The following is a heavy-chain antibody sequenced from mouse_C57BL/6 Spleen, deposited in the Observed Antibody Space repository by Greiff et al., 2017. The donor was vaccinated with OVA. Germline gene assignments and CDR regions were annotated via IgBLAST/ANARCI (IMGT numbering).Heavy chain of an antibody. CDR3: TRFGLPAMDY. CDR1: GYTFTDYE. Sequence: VQLQQSGAELVRPGASVTLSCKASGYTFTDYEMHWVKQTPVHGLEWIGAIDPETGGTAYNQKFKGKAILTADKSSSTAYMELRSLTSEDSAVYYCTRFGLPAMDYWGQGTSVTVSS. CDR2: IDPETGGT. V-gene: IGHV1-15*01. D-gene: IGHD2-4*01. J-gene: IGHJ4*01.